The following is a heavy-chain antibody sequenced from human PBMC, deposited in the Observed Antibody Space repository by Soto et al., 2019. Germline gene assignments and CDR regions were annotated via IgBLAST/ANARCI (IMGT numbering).Heavy chain of an antibody. V-gene: IGHV4-31*03. CDR3: ARAPRPDYDFWSDYFDY. J-gene: IGHJ4*02. Sequence: QVQLQESGPGLVKPSQTLSLTCTVSGGSISSGGYYWSWIRQHPGKGLEWIGYIHYSGSTYYNPSLKSRVTISVDTSKNQFSLKLSSVSAADTAVYYCARAPRPDYDFWSDYFDYWGQGTLVTVSS. D-gene: IGHD3-3*01. CDR2: IHYSGST. CDR1: GGSISSGGYY.